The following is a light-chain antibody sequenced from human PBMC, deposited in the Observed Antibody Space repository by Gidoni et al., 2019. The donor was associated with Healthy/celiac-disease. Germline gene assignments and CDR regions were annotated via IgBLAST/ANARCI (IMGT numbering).Light chain of an antibody. CDR3: SSYTSSSTLVYV. J-gene: IGLJ1*01. CDR1: SSDVGGHNY. CDR2: DVS. V-gene: IGLV2-14*03. Sequence: QSALTQPASVSVSPGQSLTISCTGTSSDVGGHNYVHWYQHHPGKAPKLMIYDVSNRPSGVSNRFSGSKSGNTASLTISGLQAEDEADYYCSSYTSSSTLVYVFGTGTKVTVL.